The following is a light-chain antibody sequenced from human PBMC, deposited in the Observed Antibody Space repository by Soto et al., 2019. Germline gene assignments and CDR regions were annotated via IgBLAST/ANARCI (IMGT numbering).Light chain of an antibody. J-gene: IGKJ4*01. Sequence: EIVMTQSPATLSVSTGERATLSCRASQSVSNNLAWYQQKPGQAPRFLIYGASTRATGIPARFSGSGSGTEFTLTISSLQSEDFAVYYCHQYSNWPLTFGGGTKVDIK. CDR3: HQYSNWPLT. CDR1: QSVSNN. CDR2: GAS. V-gene: IGKV3-15*01.